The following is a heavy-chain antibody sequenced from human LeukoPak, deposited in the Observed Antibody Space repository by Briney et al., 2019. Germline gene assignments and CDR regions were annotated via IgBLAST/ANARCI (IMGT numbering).Heavy chain of an antibody. CDR1: GVSISSSDYY. V-gene: IGHV4-39*07. CDR2: IYYSGNT. J-gene: IGHJ3*02. D-gene: IGHD5-24*01. Sequence: SETLSLTCTVSGVSISSSDYYWGWLRQPPGKGLECIGTIYYSGNTYYNPSLKSRVTISIDTSKNQFSLKLSSVTAADTAVYYCARGLRGRLLQDAFDIWGQGTVVTVSS. CDR3: ARGLRGRLLQDAFDI.